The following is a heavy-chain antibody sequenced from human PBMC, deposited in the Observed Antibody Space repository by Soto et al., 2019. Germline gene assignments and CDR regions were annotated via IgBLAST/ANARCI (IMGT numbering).Heavy chain of an antibody. CDR2: INHSGST. Sequence: QVQLQQWGAGLLKPSETLSLTCAVYGGSFSGYYWSWIRQPPGKGLEWIGEINHSGSTNYTPSLKSRVTISVDTSKNQLSLNLSSVTAADTAVYYCARNRGGWFDPWGQGTLVTVSS. V-gene: IGHV4-34*01. CDR3: ARNRGGWFDP. J-gene: IGHJ5*02. D-gene: IGHD2-15*01. CDR1: GGSFSGYY.